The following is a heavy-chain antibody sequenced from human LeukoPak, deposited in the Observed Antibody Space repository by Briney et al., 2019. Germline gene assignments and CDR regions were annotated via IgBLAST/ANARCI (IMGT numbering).Heavy chain of an antibody. CDR1: GGSISSSSYY. V-gene: IGHV4-39*01. Sequence: PSETLSLTXTVSGGSISSSSYYWGWICQPPGKGLEWIGSIYYSGSTYYNPSLKSRVTISVDTSKNQFSLKLSSVTAADTAVYYCARTVAGIYIFYVYYFDYWGQGTLVTVSS. CDR3: ARTVAGIYIFYVYYFDY. J-gene: IGHJ4*02. CDR2: IYYSGST. D-gene: IGHD6-19*01.